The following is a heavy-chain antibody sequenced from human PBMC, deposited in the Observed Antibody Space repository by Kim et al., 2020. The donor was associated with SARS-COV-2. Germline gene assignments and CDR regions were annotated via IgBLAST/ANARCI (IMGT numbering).Heavy chain of an antibody. V-gene: IGHV1-8*01. CDR3: ARSRELRYFDWLLSTREPPNFDY. J-gene: IGHJ4*02. CDR2: MNPNSGNT. CDR1: GYTFTSYD. Sequence: ASVKVSCKASGYTFTSYDINWVRQATGQGLEWMGWMNPNSGNTAYPQKSQGRVTRTRNTPLSTAYMELSSLRSEDTAVYYCARSRELRYFDWLLSTREPPNFDYWGQGTLVTVSS. D-gene: IGHD3-9*01.